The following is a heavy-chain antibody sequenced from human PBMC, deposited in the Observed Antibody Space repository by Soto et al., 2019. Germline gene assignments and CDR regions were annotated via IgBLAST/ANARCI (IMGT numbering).Heavy chain of an antibody. J-gene: IGHJ6*02. V-gene: IGHV3-21*01. Sequence: GGSLRLSCEASGFIFSDHAMSWVRQAPGKGLEWVSSISSRSDIYYADSVKGRFTISRDNAKNSVSLQMNSLRAEDTAVYYCAREYTAWPLAYGLDVWGQGTTVTVSS. CDR1: GFIFSDHA. D-gene: IGHD2-2*02. CDR3: AREYTAWPLAYGLDV. CDR2: ISSRSDI.